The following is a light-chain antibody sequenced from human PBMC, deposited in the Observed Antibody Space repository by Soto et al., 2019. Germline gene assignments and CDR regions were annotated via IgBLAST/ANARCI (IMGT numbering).Light chain of an antibody. V-gene: IGLV2-23*02. CDR2: EVN. CDR1: SSDFGNYNL. Sequence: QSALTQPASVSGSPGQSITISCTGTSSDFGNYNLVSWYQQHPGKFPKLILFEVNKRPSGVSGRFSGSKSGNTASLTISGLQAEDEADYYCCSFTSSNTHVFGTGTKLTVL. CDR3: CSFTSSNTHV. J-gene: IGLJ1*01.